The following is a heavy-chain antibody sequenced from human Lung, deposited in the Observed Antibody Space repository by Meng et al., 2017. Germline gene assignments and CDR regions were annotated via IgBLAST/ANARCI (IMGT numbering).Heavy chain of an antibody. D-gene: IGHD2-15*01. Sequence: QVTLMQSGDEVKKPGAAVKVSCKASGYTFTTYGISWVRQAPGQGLEWMGWISPYNGYTSSIQKFQGRVTMTTDTSTSTAYMELMSLGSDDTAVYYCAILSHCTGGTCYPYDYWGQGTLVTVSS. CDR2: ISPYNGYT. CDR1: GYTFTTYG. V-gene: IGHV1-18*01. CDR3: AILSHCTGGTCYPYDY. J-gene: IGHJ4*02.